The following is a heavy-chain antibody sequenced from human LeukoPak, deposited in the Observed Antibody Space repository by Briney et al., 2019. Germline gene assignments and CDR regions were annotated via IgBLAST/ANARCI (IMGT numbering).Heavy chain of an antibody. D-gene: IGHD4-23*01. CDR1: GGSISSYY. V-gene: IGHV4-59*08. CDR2: IYYSGST. J-gene: IGHJ4*02. CDR3: AKHPDYGSNSGLDC. Sequence: SETLSLTCTVSGGSISSYYWSWIRQPPGKGLEWIGYIYYSGSTNYNSSLKSRVTISVDTSKNQFSLKLSSVTAADTAVYYCAKHPDYGSNSGLDCWGQGTLVTVSS.